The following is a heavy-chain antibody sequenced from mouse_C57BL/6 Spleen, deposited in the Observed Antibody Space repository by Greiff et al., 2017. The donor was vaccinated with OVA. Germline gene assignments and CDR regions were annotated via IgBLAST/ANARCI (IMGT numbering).Heavy chain of an antibody. J-gene: IGHJ2*01. CDR1: GYTFTSYW. D-gene: IGHD1-1*01. CDR2: INPSSGYT. V-gene: IGHV1-7*01. CDR3: HITTLVLDY. Sequence: LEESGAELAKPGASVKLSCKASGYTFTSYWMHWVKQRPGQGLEWIGYINPSSGYTKYNQKFKNKATLTADKSSSTAYMQLSSLTYEDSAVYYCHITTLVLDYWGQGTTLTVSS.